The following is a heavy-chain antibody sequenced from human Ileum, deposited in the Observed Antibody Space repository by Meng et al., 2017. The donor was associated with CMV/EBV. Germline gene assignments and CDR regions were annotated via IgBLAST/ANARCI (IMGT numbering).Heavy chain of an antibody. CDR2: INPNSGGT. D-gene: IGHD5-18*01. Sequence: GERGRCGDEMQKPWSSVEVSCTSSGDSLTGHYLPWVRQAPGQGLEWMGWINPNSGGTYYTQKFQGRVTMTRDTSINSAYMELSRLTSDDAAVYFCSRPWMQVWSPDFDYWGQGTLVTVSS. J-gene: IGHJ4*02. CDR3: SRPWMQVWSPDFDY. V-gene: IGHV1-2*02. CDR1: GDSLTGHY.